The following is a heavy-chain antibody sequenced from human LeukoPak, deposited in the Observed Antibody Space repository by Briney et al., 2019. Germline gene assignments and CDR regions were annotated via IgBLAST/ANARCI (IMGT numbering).Heavy chain of an antibody. CDR2: IYSDGST. D-gene: IGHD3-22*01. J-gene: IGHJ1*01. Sequence: PGGSLRLSCAASGFTISSNQMSWVRQAPGKGLEWVSAIYSDGSTYYADSVKGRFTISRDNSKNTLYLQMNSLRVEDTAVYFCSFSSVWTGFFQYWGQGTLVTVPS. CDR3: SFSSVWTGFFQY. V-gene: IGHV3-53*01. CDR1: GFTISSNQ.